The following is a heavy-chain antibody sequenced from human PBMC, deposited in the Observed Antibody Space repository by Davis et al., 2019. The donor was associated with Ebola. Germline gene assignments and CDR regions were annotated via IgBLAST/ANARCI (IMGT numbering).Heavy chain of an antibody. CDR2: ISAYNGNT. V-gene: IGHV1-18*01. Sequence: ASVKVSCKASGYTFTSYGISRVRQAPGQGLEWMGWISAYNGNTNYAQKLQGRVTITADKSTSTAYMELSSLRSEDTAVYYCAGRYCTNGVCFHYFDYWGQGTLVTVSS. D-gene: IGHD2-8*01. CDR1: GYTFTSYG. J-gene: IGHJ4*02. CDR3: AGRYCTNGVCFHYFDY.